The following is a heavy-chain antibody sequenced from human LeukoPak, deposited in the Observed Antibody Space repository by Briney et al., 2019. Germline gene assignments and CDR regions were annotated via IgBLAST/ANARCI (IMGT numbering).Heavy chain of an antibody. D-gene: IGHD1-26*01. Sequence: PSETLSLTCAVYGESFSGYYWSWIRQTPGKGLEWIGEINHSGTINNSPSLKSRVTISVDTSKNQFSLKLRSVTAADTAIYYCARRPRSDGTYDGPSGLDYWGQGTLVTLSS. V-gene: IGHV4-34*01. CDR1: GESFSGYY. CDR2: INHSGTI. J-gene: IGHJ4*02. CDR3: ARRPRSDGTYDGPSGLDY.